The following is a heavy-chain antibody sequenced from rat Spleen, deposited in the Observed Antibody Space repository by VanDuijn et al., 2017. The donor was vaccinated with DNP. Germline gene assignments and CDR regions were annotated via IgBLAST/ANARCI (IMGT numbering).Heavy chain of an antibody. CDR3: ASTQYSGDVSWFGY. V-gene: IGHV3-3*01. Sequence: EVQLQESGPGLVTPSQSLSLTCSVTGHSITNDYRWNWLRKFPGNKLEWMGYINSAGRTNYNPSLKSRISITRDTSKNQFFLQVDSITTEDKATYYCASTQYSGDVSWFGYWGQGTLVTVSS. CDR2: INSAGRT. J-gene: IGHJ3*01. D-gene: IGHD1-1*01. CDR1: GHSITNDYR.